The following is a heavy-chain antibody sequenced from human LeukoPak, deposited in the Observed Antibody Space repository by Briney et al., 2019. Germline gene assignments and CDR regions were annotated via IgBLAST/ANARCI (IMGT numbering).Heavy chain of an antibody. J-gene: IGHJ4*02. V-gene: IGHV7-4-1*02. D-gene: IGHD3-9*01. CDR1: GYTFTNYA. CDR2: FNTNTGNP. Sequence: ASVTVSCTASGYTFTNYAMNWVRQAPGQGLEWMGWFNTNTGNPTYAQGFTGRFVFSLDTSVSTAYLQISSLKAEDTAVYYCARDAMTGYYVSFGYWGQGTLVTVSS. CDR3: ARDAMTGYYVSFGY.